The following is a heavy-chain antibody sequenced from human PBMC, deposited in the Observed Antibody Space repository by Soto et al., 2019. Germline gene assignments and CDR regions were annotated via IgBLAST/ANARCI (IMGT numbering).Heavy chain of an antibody. CDR3: ARDLVATPKNDVFDM. CDR2: IKFDEIEK. J-gene: IGHJ3*02. V-gene: IGHV3-7*01. Sequence: EVHLVESGGGLVQPGGSLKLSCVASGFTFSRYWMAWVRQAPGKGLEWVALIKFDEIEKYSVEGRFTISRDNAKNSLYLQMKSLRVEDTAVYYCARDLVATPKNDVFDMWGQGTMVTVSS. CDR1: GFTFSRYW. D-gene: IGHD2-21*02.